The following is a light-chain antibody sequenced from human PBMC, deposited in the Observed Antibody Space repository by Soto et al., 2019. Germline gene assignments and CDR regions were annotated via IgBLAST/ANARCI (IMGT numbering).Light chain of an antibody. CDR2: EVT. J-gene: IGLJ1*01. V-gene: IGLV2-8*01. CDR3: SSYAGGKNFYV. Sequence: QSARTQPPSASGSPGQTVTISCTGSSSDVGAYDYVSWYQQHPGEAPKLIIYEVTKRPSGVPDRFSGSKSGNTASLTVSGLQGEDEADYHCSSYAGGKNFYVFGTGTKV. CDR1: SSDVGAYDY.